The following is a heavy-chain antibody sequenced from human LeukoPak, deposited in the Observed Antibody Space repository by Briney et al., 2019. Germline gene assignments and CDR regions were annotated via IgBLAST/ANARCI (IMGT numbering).Heavy chain of an antibody. Sequence: ASVKVSCKASGYTFTAYYIHWVRQAPGQGLEWMGWIDTNTGATKYAQKFQGRVTITRDTSTGTAYMELSSLISGDTALYYCASEAFCAGGSCNVQRVASWGPGSLVTVSS. CDR1: GYTFTAYY. CDR3: ASEAFCAGGSCNVQRVAS. J-gene: IGHJ4*02. CDR2: IDTNTGAT. V-gene: IGHV1-2*02. D-gene: IGHD2-8*02.